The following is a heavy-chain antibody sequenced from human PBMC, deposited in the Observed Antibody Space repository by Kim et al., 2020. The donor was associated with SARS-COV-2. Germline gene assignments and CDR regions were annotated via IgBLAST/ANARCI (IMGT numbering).Heavy chain of an antibody. Sequence: GGSLRLSCAASGFTFSSYGMHWVRQAPGKGLEWVAVISYDGSNKYYADSVKGRFTISRDNSKNTLYLQMNSLRAEDTAVYYCAKDRGGYSSSGYPAWGMDVWGQGTTVTVSS. V-gene: IGHV3-30*18. J-gene: IGHJ6*02. CDR1: GFTFSSYG. D-gene: IGHD6-6*01. CDR3: AKDRGGYSSSGYPAWGMDV. CDR2: ISYDGSNK.